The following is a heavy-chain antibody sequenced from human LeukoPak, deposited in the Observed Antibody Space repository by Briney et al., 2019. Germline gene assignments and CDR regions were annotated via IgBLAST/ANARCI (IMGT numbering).Heavy chain of an antibody. J-gene: IGHJ3*01. CDR1: GFTFSNYG. D-gene: IGHD1-26*01. CDR3: ARWGIVGHDAFDL. Sequence: GGSLRLSCAASGFTFSNYGMSWVRQAPGKGLERVAAISTGGTYTYYADSVKGRFTISRDNSKDTVFLQMDSLRDEDTAVYYCARWGIVGHDAFDLWGQGTMVTVSS. V-gene: IGHV3-23*01. CDR2: ISTGGTYT.